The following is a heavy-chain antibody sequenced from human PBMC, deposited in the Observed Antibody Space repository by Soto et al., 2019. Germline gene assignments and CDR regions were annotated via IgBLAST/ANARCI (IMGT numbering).Heavy chain of an antibody. Sequence: EVQLLESGGGLVQPGGSLRLSCAASGFTFSSFVMNWVRQAPGKGLEWVSTISPGADVSHYTDSVKGRFTTSRDNSRRTLHLQMDSLRVEDAAVYFCVRRAITATTKWGAFEVWGQGTAVTVSS. V-gene: IGHV3-23*01. CDR3: VRRAITATTKWGAFEV. J-gene: IGHJ3*01. CDR2: ISPGADVS. CDR1: GFTFSSFV. D-gene: IGHD1-20*01.